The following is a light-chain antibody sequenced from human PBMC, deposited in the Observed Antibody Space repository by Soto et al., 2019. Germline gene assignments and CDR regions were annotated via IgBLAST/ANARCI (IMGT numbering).Light chain of an antibody. Sequence: DIQMTQSPSSVSASVGDRVTITCRSSQGISTWLAWYQQTGGKAPNVXIYGASNLPSGVPSRFSGSGAGTNCTRTISSLQPEDVATYYCQQANSYTITFGQGTRLEI. V-gene: IGKV1-12*01. CDR2: GAS. CDR1: QGISTW. CDR3: QQANSYTIT. J-gene: IGKJ5*01.